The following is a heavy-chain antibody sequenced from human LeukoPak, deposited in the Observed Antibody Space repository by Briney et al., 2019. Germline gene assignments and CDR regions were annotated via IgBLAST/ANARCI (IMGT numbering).Heavy chain of an antibody. CDR1: GFTFSSYW. V-gene: IGHV3-74*01. Sequence: PGGSLRLSCAASGFTFSSYWMHWVRQAPGKGLVWVSRINSDGSSTSYADSVKGRFTISRDDAKNTLYLQMNRLRAEDTAVYYCARDRGDRHDYGDYPAYYFDYWGQGTLVTVSS. CDR3: ARDRGDRHDYGDYPAYYFDY. CDR2: INSDGSST. J-gene: IGHJ4*02. D-gene: IGHD4-17*01.